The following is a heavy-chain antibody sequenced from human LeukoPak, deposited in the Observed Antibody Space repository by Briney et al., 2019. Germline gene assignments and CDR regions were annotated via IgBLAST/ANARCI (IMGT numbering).Heavy chain of an antibody. D-gene: IGHD3-22*01. CDR2: IIPIFGTA. CDR1: GGTFSSYA. CDR3: AKDEKGYYHDTSGYPDAFDI. V-gene: IGHV1-69*05. J-gene: IGHJ3*02. Sequence: SVKVSCKASGGTFSSYAISWARQAPGQGLEWMGGIIPIFGTANYAQKFQDRVTVTRDTSTSTAYMELSSLRSEDTAVYYCAKDEKGYYHDTSGYPDAFDIWGQGTMVTVSS.